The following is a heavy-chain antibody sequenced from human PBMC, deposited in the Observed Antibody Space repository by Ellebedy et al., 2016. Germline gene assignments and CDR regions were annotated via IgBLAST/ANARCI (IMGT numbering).Heavy chain of an antibody. CDR3: ARQTGLHYYGSGSPPDY. CDR1: GGTFSSYA. CDR2: MNPNSGNT. V-gene: IGHV1-8*02. D-gene: IGHD3-10*01. Sequence: ASVKVSCKASGGTFSSYAINWVRQATGQGLEWMGWMNPNSGNTGYAQKFQGRVTMTRNTSISTAYMELSSLRSEDTAVYYCARQTGLHYYGSGSPPDYWGQGTLVTVSS. J-gene: IGHJ4*02.